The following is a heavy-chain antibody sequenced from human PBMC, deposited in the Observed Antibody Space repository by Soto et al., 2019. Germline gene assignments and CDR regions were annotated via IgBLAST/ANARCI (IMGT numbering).Heavy chain of an antibody. Sequence: EVQVVESGGELVQPGGSLRLSCAASGFTFSSYWMSWVRQAPGKGLEGVANIKEDGSEKNYVDSVKGQFTISRDNAKHTRYLKMNSLRAEDTAVYYCARERYYYGSGGYWGQGTLVTVSS. CDR1: GFTFSSYW. J-gene: IGHJ4*02. V-gene: IGHV3-7*01. CDR3: ARERYYYGSGGY. CDR2: IKEDGSEK. D-gene: IGHD3-10*01.